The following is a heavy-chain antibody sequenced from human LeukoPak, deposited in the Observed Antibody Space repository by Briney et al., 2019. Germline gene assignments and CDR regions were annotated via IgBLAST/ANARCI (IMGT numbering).Heavy chain of an antibody. CDR1: GFTFSSCA. Sequence: GGSLRLSSAASGFTFSSCAMSWVRQAPGKGLEWVSAISCSGGSTYYADSVKGRFTISRDNSKNTLYLQMNSLRAEDTAVYYCAKPLGYCSGGSCYPGAFDIWGRGTMVTVSS. CDR2: ISCSGGST. D-gene: IGHD2-15*01. J-gene: IGHJ3*02. V-gene: IGHV3-23*01. CDR3: AKPLGYCSGGSCYPGAFDI.